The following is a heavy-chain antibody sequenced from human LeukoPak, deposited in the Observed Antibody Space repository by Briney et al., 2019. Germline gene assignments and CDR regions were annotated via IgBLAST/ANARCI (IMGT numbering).Heavy chain of an antibody. D-gene: IGHD2-2*01. V-gene: IGHV3-23*05. CDR2: IHPSGINT. CDR3: ARDPSTLLPTDDS. Sequence: GGSLRLSCAPPGFTFSAYSMNSVRQAPGKGLEWVSTIHPSGINTHHADSVKGRFTISRDNSKNTLYLQMNSLRVEDTAIYYCARDPSTLLPTDDSWGQGTLVGVSS. J-gene: IGHJ4*02. CDR1: GFTFSAYS.